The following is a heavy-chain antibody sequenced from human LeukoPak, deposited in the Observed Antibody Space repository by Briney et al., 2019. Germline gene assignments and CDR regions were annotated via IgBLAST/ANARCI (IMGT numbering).Heavy chain of an antibody. V-gene: IGHV1-69*05. CDR1: GGTFSSYA. CDR3: ARDVVLAAGKDNWFDP. D-gene: IGHD6-13*01. Sequence: ASVKVSCKASGGTFSSYAISWVRQAPGQGLEWMGGIIPIFGTANYAQKFQGRVTITTDESTSTAYMELSSLGSEDTAVYYCARDVVLAAGKDNWFDPWGQGTLVTVSS. CDR2: IIPIFGTA. J-gene: IGHJ5*02.